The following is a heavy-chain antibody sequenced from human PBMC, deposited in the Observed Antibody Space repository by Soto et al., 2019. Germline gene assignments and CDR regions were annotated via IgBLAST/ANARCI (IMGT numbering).Heavy chain of an antibody. V-gene: IGHV3-48*04. Sequence: EVLLVASGGGLVQPGGSLRLSCVVSGFPFTDYSMNWVRQAPGKGLEWVLYISAISMAVYYAYSVKGRFTISRDNAKNTLSLNLNSLRGEDTAVYYCSSKGGPYSDPGRYYNLRSGGLGTLVHISS. D-gene: IGHD3-10*01. CDR1: GFPFTDYS. J-gene: IGHJ4*02. CDR3: SSKGGPYSDPGRYYNLRS. CDR2: ISAISMAV.